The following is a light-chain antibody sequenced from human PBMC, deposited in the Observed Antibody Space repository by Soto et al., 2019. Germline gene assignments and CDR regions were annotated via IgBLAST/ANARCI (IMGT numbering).Light chain of an antibody. V-gene: IGKV1-27*01. J-gene: IGKJ4*01. CDR1: QGINNY. CDR3: QKFNSVPT. Sequence: DVQLTQSPSSLSASVGDRVTITCRASQGINNYLAWYQQKQGKVPNLLIYAASTLQSGVPPPFSGSGSGTDFTLTISSLRPEDAASYYCQKFNSVPTFGGGTKVQI. CDR2: AAS.